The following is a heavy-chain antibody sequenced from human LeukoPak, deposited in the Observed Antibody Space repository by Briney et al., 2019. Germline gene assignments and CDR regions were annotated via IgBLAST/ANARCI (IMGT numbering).Heavy chain of an antibody. CDR3: ARDRGWGIDY. D-gene: IGHD3-16*01. Sequence: SEALSLTCTVSGGSISSYYWSWIRQPPGKGLEWIGYIYYSGSTNYNPSLKSRVTISVDTSKNQFSLKLSSVTAADTAVYYCARDRGWGIDYWGQGTLVTVSS. V-gene: IGHV4-59*01. J-gene: IGHJ4*02. CDR1: GGSISSYY. CDR2: IYYSGST.